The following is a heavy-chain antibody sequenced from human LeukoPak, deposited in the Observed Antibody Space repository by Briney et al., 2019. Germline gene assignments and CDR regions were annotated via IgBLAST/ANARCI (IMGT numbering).Heavy chain of an antibody. CDR3: AGHMVRGVTVNWFDP. CDR1: GGSISSYY. J-gene: IGHJ5*01. CDR2: IYYSGST. Sequence: SETLSLTCTVSGGSISSYYWSWIRQPPGKGLEWIGYIYYSGSTNYNPSLKSRVTISVDTSKNQFSLKLSSVTAADTAVYYCAGHMVRGVTVNWFDPWGQGTMVTVSS. V-gene: IGHV4-59*12. D-gene: IGHD3-10*01.